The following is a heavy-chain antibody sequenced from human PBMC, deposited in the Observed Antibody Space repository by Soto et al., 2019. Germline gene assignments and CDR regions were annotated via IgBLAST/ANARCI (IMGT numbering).Heavy chain of an antibody. J-gene: IGHJ4*02. Sequence: QVQLVESGGGVVQPGRSLRLSCAASGFTFSSYGMHWVRQAPGKGLEWVAVISYDGSNKYYADSVKGRFTISRDNSKNTLXLQMNSLRAEDTAVYYCAKAGIAVAGTLFDYWGQGTLVTVSS. CDR2: ISYDGSNK. CDR1: GFTFSSYG. V-gene: IGHV3-30*18. CDR3: AKAGIAVAGTLFDY. D-gene: IGHD6-19*01.